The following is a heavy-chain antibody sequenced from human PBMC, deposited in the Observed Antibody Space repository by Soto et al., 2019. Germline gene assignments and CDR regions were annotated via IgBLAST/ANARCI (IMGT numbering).Heavy chain of an antibody. CDR1: GGPIRRRGYY. CDR3: ASSGAREGDWFDP. J-gene: IGHJ5*02. D-gene: IGHD3-16*01. CDR2: VYYSGIT. Sequence: QVQLQESGPRLVQPSQTLSLTCTVSGGPIRRRGYYWSWIRQHPGQGLEWIGFVYYSGITDYNPSLKSRVTISADTSKNQFSLNLWSVTAADTAVYYCASSGAREGDWFDPWGQGTLVTVSS. V-gene: IGHV4-31*03.